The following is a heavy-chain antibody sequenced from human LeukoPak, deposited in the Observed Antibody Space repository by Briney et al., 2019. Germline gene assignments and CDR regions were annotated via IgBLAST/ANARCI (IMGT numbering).Heavy chain of an antibody. V-gene: IGHV4-39*07. CDR2: IYYSGST. D-gene: IGHD6-6*01. CDR3: ASFSIAARPSP. Sequence: SETLSLTCTVSGGSISSSSYYWGWIRQPPGKGLEWTGSIYYSGSTYYNPSLKRRVTISVDTSKNQFSLKLSSVTAADTAVYYCASFSIAARPSPWGQGTLVTVSS. J-gene: IGHJ5*02. CDR1: GGSISSSSYY.